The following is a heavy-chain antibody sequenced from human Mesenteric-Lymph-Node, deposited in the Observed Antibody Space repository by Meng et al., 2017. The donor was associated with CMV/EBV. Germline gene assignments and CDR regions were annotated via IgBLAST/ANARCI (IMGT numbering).Heavy chain of an antibody. D-gene: IGHD2-15*01. J-gene: IGHJ5*02. CDR2: ISYDESEK. Sequence: GESLKISCAASGFSFSLHAMHWVRQAPGKGLEWVAAISYDESEKFYADSVKGRFTISSDNSKNMLYLQMNSLRTEDTAVYYCARDPYCSGGNCWGGWFDPWGQGTPVTV. CDR3: ARDPYCSGGNCWGGWFDP. CDR1: GFSFSLHA. V-gene: IGHV3-30*01.